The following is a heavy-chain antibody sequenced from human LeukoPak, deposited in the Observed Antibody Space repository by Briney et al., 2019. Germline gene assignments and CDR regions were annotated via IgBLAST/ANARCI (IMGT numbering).Heavy chain of an antibody. CDR3: VRGSGTAAGPGQDLDC. Sequence: GGSLRLSCAASGFTFSSYAMSWVRQAPGKGLEWASRINTDGTFTRYADSVKGRFTISRDNAKNTLYLQMNSLRAEDTAVYYCVRGSGTAAGPGQDLDCWGQGTLVTVSS. CDR2: INTDGTFT. J-gene: IGHJ4*02. D-gene: IGHD6-13*01. CDR1: GFTFSSYA. V-gene: IGHV3-74*01.